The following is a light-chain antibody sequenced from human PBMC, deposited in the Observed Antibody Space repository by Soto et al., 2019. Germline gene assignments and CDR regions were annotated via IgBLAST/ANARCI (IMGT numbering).Light chain of an antibody. J-gene: IGKJ1*01. CDR1: QFVSSKS. Sequence: EIVLTQSPGTLSLSPGESATLLCRASQFVSSKSLAWYQQKPGQAPRLLIYAASTRATGIPARFSGSGSGTEFSLTINSLQSEDFAVYYCQEYNTWPWTFGQGTKVDIK. CDR2: AAS. V-gene: IGKV3-15*01. CDR3: QEYNTWPWT.